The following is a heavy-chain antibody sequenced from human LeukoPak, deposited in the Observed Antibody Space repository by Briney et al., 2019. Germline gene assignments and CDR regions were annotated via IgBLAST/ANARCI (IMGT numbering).Heavy chain of an antibody. CDR1: GYTFTSYG. J-gene: IGHJ4*02. D-gene: IGHD6-13*01. V-gene: IGHV1-18*01. Sequence: GASVKVSCKASGYTFTSYGISWVRQAPGQGLEWMGWISGDNGKTNSAPRLQGRITMTTDTSTNTAYMEVRAVRPDDTAMYYCARDERSVAAGSLGYFDYWGQGTLVTVSS. CDR2: ISGDNGKT. CDR3: ARDERSVAAGSLGYFDY.